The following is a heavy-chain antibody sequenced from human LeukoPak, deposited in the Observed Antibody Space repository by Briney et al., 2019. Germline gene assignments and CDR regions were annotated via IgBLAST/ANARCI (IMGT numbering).Heavy chain of an antibody. CDR1: GGSISSYY. Sequence: SETLSLTCTVAGGSISSYYWSWIRQPPGKGLEWIGYIYYSGSTNYNPSLKSRVTISIDTSKNQFSLKLNSVTAADTAVYYCARVGGETGYNYWYFDLWGRGTPVSVSS. J-gene: IGHJ2*01. CDR3: ARVGGETGYNYWYFDL. V-gene: IGHV4-59*01. CDR2: IYYSGST. D-gene: IGHD5-24*01.